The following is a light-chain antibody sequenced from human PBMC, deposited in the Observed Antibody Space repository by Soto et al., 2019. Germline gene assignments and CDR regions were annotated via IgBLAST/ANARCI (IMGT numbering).Light chain of an antibody. CDR3: HQSYTTLSIT. CDR2: AAS. V-gene: IGKV1-39*01. CDR1: ESISRH. J-gene: IGKJ5*01. Sequence: DIQMTQSPSSLSASVGDRVTITCRASESISRHLNWYQQKPGKAPKLLIYAASSLQNGVPSRFRGGGSGTDFTLIISNLQPEDFATYYCHQSYTTLSITFGQGTRLEIK.